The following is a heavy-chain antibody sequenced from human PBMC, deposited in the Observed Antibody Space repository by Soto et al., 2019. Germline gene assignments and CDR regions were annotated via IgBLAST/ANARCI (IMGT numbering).Heavy chain of an antibody. V-gene: IGHV1-69*06. D-gene: IGHD6-13*01. CDR3: AREAIAAAGFNWFDH. CDR1: VGTFSSYA. J-gene: IGHJ5*02. CDR2: IIPIFGTA. Sequence: SVKVSCKASVGTFSSYAISWVRQAPGQGLEWMGGIIPIFGTANYAQKFQGRVTITADKSTSTAYMELSSLRSEDTAVYYCAREAIAAAGFNWFDHWGQGTLVTVSS.